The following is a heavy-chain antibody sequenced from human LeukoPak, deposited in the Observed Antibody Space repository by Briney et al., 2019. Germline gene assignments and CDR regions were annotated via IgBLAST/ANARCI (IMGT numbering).Heavy chain of an antibody. J-gene: IGHJ4*02. V-gene: IGHV4-59*01. Sequence: SETLSLTCTVSGGSISSDYWSWIRQPPGKGLEWIGYIHYSGSTNYNPSLKSRVTISLDTSKDQFSLKVSSVAAADTAVYYCARAYGWFAESYFDYWGQGTLVTVSS. CDR1: GGSISSDY. CDR2: IHYSGST. CDR3: ARAYGWFAESYFDY. D-gene: IGHD3-10*01.